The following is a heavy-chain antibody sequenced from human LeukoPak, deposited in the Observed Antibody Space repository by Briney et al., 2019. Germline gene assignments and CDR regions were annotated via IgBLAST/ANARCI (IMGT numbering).Heavy chain of an antibody. CDR3: ARSNVLRFLEWLQINWFDP. Sequence: PSETLSLTCAVYGGSFSGYYWSWIRQPPGKGLEWIGEINHSGSTNYNPSLKSRVTISVDTSKNQFSLKRSSVTAADTAVYYCARSNVLRFLEWLQINWFDPWGQGTLVTVSS. CDR1: GGSFSGYY. V-gene: IGHV4-34*01. CDR2: INHSGST. J-gene: IGHJ5*02. D-gene: IGHD3-3*01.